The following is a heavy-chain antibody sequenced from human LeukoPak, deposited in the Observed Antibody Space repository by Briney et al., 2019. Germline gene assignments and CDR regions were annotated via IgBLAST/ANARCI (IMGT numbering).Heavy chain of an antibody. J-gene: IGHJ4*02. Sequence: AGGSLRLSCAASGFTFSDYYMSWIRQAPGKGLEWVSYISSSGSTIYYADSVKGRFTISRDSAKNSLYLQMNSLRAEDTAVYYCARDGYCSGSSCYSTTDYWGQGTLVTVSS. V-gene: IGHV3-11*04. CDR1: GFTFSDYY. CDR3: ARDGYCSGSSCYSTTDY. CDR2: ISSSGSTI. D-gene: IGHD2-15*01.